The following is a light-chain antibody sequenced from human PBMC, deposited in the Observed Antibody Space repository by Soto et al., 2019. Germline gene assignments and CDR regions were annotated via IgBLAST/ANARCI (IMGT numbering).Light chain of an antibody. J-gene: IGKJ4*01. Sequence: DIVVTQSPLSLPVTPGEPASISCRSSQSLLHSNGYTYLDWYLQKPGQSPQLLIYLGSNRASGVPDRLSGSGSGTDFTLKISRVEAEDVGVYYCVQALQTLTFGGGTKVEI. V-gene: IGKV2-28*01. CDR3: VQALQTLT. CDR1: QSLLHSNGYTY. CDR2: LGS.